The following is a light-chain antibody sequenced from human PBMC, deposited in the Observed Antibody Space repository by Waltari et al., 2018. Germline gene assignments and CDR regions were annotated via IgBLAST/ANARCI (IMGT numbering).Light chain of an antibody. CDR3: VLYMGRGISI. CDR2: STN. CDR1: SGSVSPGYY. V-gene: IGLV8-61*01. J-gene: IGLJ2*01. Sequence: QTVVTQEPSFSVSPGGTVTLTCGLSSGSVSPGYYPSWYQQTPGQAPRTLIFSTNTRSSGVPDRFSGSILGNKAALTITGAQADDESDYYCVLYMGRGISIFGGGTKVTVL.